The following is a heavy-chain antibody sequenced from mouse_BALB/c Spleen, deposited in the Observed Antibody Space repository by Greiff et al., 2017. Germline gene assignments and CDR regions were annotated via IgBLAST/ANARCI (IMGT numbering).Heavy chain of an antibody. J-gene: IGHJ2*01. V-gene: IGHV3-2*02. CDR1: GYSITSDYA. Sequence: EVQLVESGPGLVKPSQSLSLTCTVTGYSITSDYAWNWIRQFPGNKLEWMGYISYSGSTSYNPSLKSRISITRDTSKNQFFLQLNSVTTEDTATYYCARSGGLLRGYFDYWGQGTTLTVSS. CDR2: ISYSGST. CDR3: ARSGGLLRGYFDY. D-gene: IGHD2-3*01.